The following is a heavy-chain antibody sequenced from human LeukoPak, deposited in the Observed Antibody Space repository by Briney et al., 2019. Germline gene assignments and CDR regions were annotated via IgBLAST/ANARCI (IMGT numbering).Heavy chain of an antibody. J-gene: IGHJ1*01. CDR2: IYYSGST. V-gene: IGHV4-30-4*08. CDR3: ARGDYCSSTSCYNGYFQH. CDR1: GGSISTGDYY. D-gene: IGHD2-2*02. Sequence: SQTLSLTCTVSGGSISTGDYYWSWIRQPPGKGLEWIGYIYYSGSTYYNPSLKCRVTISVDTSKNQFSLKLSSVTAADTAVYYCARGDYCSSTSCYNGYFQHWGQGTLVIVSS.